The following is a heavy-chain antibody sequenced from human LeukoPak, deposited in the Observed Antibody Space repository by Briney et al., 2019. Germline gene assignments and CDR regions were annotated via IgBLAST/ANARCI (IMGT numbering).Heavy chain of an antibody. CDR3: ARALAVSGWSIGNWFDS. CDR1: GGSISPYY. D-gene: IGHD6-19*01. Sequence: SETLSLTCSVSGGSISPYYWSWIRQPPGKGLEWIGFISYSGDTNNSPSLKSRVTISVDTSKNQFSLKLSSVTTADTAVYYCARALAVSGWSIGNWFDSWGQGTLVTVSS. J-gene: IGHJ5*01. CDR2: ISYSGDT. V-gene: IGHV4-59*01.